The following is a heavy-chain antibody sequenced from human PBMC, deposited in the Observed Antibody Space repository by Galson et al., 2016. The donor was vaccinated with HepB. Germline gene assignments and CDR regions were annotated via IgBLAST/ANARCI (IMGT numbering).Heavy chain of an antibody. CDR3: ARAERLLRFLEWPYYYYGMDV. Sequence: SLRLSCAASGFTFSNYAMHWVRQAPGKGLEWVAVTSQDENNKYYADSVKGRFTISRDNAKNSLYLQMNSLRAEDTAVYYCARAERLLRFLEWPYYYYGMDVWGQGTTVTVSS. CDR1: GFTFSNYA. D-gene: IGHD3-3*01. V-gene: IGHV3-30*04. CDR2: TSQDENNK. J-gene: IGHJ6*02.